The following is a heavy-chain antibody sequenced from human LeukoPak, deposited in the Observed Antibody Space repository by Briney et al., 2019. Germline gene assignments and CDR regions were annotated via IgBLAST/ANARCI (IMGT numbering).Heavy chain of an antibody. J-gene: IGHJ6*02. CDR2: IYHSGST. CDR3: ASQQGIQYGMDV. CDR1: GGSISSGGYS. V-gene: IGHV4-30-2*01. Sequence: PSETLSLTCAVSGGSISSGGYSWSWIRQPPGKGLEWIGEIYHSGSTNYNPSLKSRVTISVDKSKNQFSLKLSSVTAADTAVYYCASQQGIQYGMDVWGQGTTVTVSS. D-gene: IGHD1-14*01.